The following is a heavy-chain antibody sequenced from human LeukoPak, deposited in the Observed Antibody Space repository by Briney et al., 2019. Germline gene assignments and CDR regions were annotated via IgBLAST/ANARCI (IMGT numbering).Heavy chain of an antibody. CDR3: ARGKIAAADWFDP. V-gene: IGHV1-46*01. D-gene: IGHD6-13*01. CDR1: GYTFTSYY. J-gene: IGHJ5*02. Sequence: ASVTVSFTASGYTFTSYYMHWVRQAPGQGLEWMGIINPSGGSTSYAQKFQGRVTTTRDTSTGTVYMELSSLRSEDTAVYYCARGKIAAADWFDPWGQGTLVTVSS. CDR2: INPSGGST.